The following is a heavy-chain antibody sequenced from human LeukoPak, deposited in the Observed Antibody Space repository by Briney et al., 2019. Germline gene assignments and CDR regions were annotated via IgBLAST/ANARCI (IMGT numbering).Heavy chain of an antibody. CDR2: IKSKTDGGTT. D-gene: IGHD6-19*01. J-gene: IGHJ4*02. CDR3: TTVGCWSSGWCLGDY. Sequence: GGSLRLSCAASGFTFSSSYWMHWVRQAPGEGLEWVGRIKSKTDGGTTDYAAPVKGRFTISRDDSKNTLYLQMNSLKTEDTAVYYCTTVGCWSSGWCLGDYWGQGTLVTVSS. V-gene: IGHV3-15*01. CDR1: GFTFSSSYW.